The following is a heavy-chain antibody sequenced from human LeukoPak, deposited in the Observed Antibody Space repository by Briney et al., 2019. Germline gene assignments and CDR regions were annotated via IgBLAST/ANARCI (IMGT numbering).Heavy chain of an antibody. V-gene: IGHV4-38-2*02. CDR1: GGSISSYY. D-gene: IGHD6-13*01. CDR3: ARAYSSSWYLNWFDP. CDR2: IYHSGST. J-gene: IGHJ5*02. Sequence: SETLSLTCTVSGGSISSYYWGWIRQPPGKGLEWIGNIYHSGSTYYNPSLKSRVTISIDTSKNQFSLKLSSVTAADTAIYYCARAYSSSWYLNWFDPWGQGTLVTVSS.